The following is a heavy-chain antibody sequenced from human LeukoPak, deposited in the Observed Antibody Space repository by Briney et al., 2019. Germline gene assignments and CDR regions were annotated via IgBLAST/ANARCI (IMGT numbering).Heavy chain of an antibody. CDR3: ARHSSITMVRGVWRHFDY. Sequence: PSETLSLTCTVSGGSISSYYWSWIRQPPGKGLEWIGYIYYSGSTNYNPSLKSRVTISVDTSKNQFSLKLSSVTAADTAVYYCARHSSITMVRGVWRHFDYWGQGTPVTVSS. J-gene: IGHJ4*02. D-gene: IGHD3-10*01. CDR1: GGSISSYY. CDR2: IYYSGST. V-gene: IGHV4-59*08.